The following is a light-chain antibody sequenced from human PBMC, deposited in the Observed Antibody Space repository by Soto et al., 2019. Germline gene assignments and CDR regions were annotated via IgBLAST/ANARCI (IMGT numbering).Light chain of an antibody. CDR1: SSNIGAGYD. CDR2: GNS. V-gene: IGLV1-40*01. Sequence: QSVLTQPPSVSGAPGQRVTISCTGSSSNIGAGYDVHWYQQLPGTAPKLLIYGNSNRPSGVPVRFSGSKSGTSASLAITGLQAEDEADYYCQSYDSSLSGCVVFGGGTKLTVL. CDR3: QSYDSSLSGCVV. J-gene: IGLJ2*01.